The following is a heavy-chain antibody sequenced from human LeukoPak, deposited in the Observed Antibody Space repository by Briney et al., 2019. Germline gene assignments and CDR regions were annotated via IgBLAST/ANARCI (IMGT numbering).Heavy chain of an antibody. CDR1: GFTFRSYA. J-gene: IGHJ4*02. CDR3: VREQPGDGWSGFDY. V-gene: IGHV3-30*15. Sequence: PGGSLRLSYAASGFTFRSYAMHWVRQAPGKGLEWVAVISDDGSRQHYADFLEGRFTISRDNSKNTVSLQMSSLTSEDTAVYFCVREQPGDGWSGFDYWGQGTLVTVSS. CDR2: ISDDGSRQ. D-gene: IGHD6-19*01.